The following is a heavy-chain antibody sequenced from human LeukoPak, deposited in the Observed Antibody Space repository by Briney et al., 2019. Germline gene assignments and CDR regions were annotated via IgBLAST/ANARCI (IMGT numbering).Heavy chain of an antibody. J-gene: IGHJ4*02. V-gene: IGHV3-53*01. CDR3: AKGVDGSGWYYFDR. Sequence: PGGSLRLSCVASGFIVSNNYMSWVRQAPGKGLEWVSVLYNAGSTYYADSVKGRFTISRDNSKNTLYLQRSSLRVEDTAVYYCAKGVDGSGWYYFDRWGQGTLVTVSS. CDR2: LYNAGST. D-gene: IGHD6-19*01. CDR1: GFIVSNNY.